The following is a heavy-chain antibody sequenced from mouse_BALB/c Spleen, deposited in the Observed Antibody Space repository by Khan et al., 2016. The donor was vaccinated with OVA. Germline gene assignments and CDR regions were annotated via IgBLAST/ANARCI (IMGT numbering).Heavy chain of an antibody. CDR3: SRGVYGSRGAWFAY. CDR1: GYTFTDYN. J-gene: IGHJ3*01. V-gene: IGHV1-18*01. D-gene: IGHD1-1*01. Sequence: EVQLQQSGPELVKPGASVKIPCKASGYTFTDYNMDWVKQSHGKSLEWIGDINPNNGYTVYNQKFKGKATLTVDKSSSTAYMELRSLQSEDPAVNYWSRGVYGSRGAWFAYWGQGTLVTVSA. CDR2: INPNNGYT.